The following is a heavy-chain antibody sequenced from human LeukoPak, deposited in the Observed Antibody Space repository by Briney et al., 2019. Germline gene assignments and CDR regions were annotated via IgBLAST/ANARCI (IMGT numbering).Heavy chain of an antibody. Sequence: SETLSLTCSVSGDSISIYYWNWIRQSPGKGLEWIGYFFYTGSTNYNPSLKSRVHMSVDTSKNQVSLTLRSVTAADTAVYYCARRPYHYHGSDVWGPGTTVIVSS. J-gene: IGHJ6*02. CDR1: GDSISIYY. CDR3: ARRPYHYHGSDV. CDR2: FFYTGST. V-gene: IGHV4-59*08.